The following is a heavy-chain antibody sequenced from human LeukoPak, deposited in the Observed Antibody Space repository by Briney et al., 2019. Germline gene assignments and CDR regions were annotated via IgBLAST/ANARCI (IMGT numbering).Heavy chain of an antibody. Sequence: SGTLSLTCTVSGVSFSNDYWSWIRQAPGKGLEWIGYVYHTGKTNYNPALNSRLSMSVDTSKNQFFLKMTSVTAADTALYYCARDLGSWAHVTLDIWGHGTLVTVSS. CDR3: ARDLGSWAHVTLDI. V-gene: IGHV4-59*01. D-gene: IGHD3-16*01. J-gene: IGHJ3*02. CDR1: GVSFSNDY. CDR2: VYHTGKT.